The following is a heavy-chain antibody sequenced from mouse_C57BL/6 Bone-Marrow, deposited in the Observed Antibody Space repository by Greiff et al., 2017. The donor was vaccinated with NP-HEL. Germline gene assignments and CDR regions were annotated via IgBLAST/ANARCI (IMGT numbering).Heavy chain of an antibody. V-gene: IGHV5-16*01. CDR3: ARGNYGYDEYFDV. Sequence: EVQLVESEGGLVQPGSSMKLSCTASGFTFSDYYMAWVRQVPEKGLEWVANINYDGSSTYYLDSLKSRFIISRDNAKNILYLQMSSLKSEDTATYYCARGNYGYDEYFDVWGTGTTVTVSS. J-gene: IGHJ1*03. CDR1: GFTFSDYY. D-gene: IGHD2-2*01. CDR2: INYDGSST.